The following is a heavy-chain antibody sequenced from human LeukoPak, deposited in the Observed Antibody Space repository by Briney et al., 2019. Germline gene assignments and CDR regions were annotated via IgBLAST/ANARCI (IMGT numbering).Heavy chain of an antibody. V-gene: IGHV3-9*01. CDR3: AKGTDGSFDL. Sequence: GGSLRLSCAASGFTFDDYAMHWVRQAPGKGLEWVSGISWNSGSIGYADSVKGRFTISRDNAKNSLYLQMNSLRAEDTALYYCAKGTDGSFDLWGQGTLVTVSS. J-gene: IGHJ4*02. D-gene: IGHD1-1*01. CDR1: GFTFDDYA. CDR2: ISWNSGSI.